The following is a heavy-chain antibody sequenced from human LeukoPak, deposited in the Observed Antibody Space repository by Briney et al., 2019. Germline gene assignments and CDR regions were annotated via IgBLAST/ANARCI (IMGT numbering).Heavy chain of an antibody. J-gene: IGHJ4*02. Sequence: GGSLRLSCAASGFTFTSYAMNWVRQAPGKGLEWVSAIRGDGETTYYADSVKGRFTISRDNSKNTLYLQMNSLRAEDTAVYYCASHSSSWYGFDHWGQGTLVTVSS. V-gene: IGHV3-23*01. CDR3: ASHSSSWYGFDH. D-gene: IGHD6-13*01. CDR1: GFTFTSYA. CDR2: IRGDGETT.